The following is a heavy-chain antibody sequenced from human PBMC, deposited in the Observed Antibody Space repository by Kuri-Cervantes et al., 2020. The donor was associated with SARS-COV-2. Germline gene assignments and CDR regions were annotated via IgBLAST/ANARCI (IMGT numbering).Heavy chain of an antibody. J-gene: IGHJ4*02. Sequence: SETLSLTCTVSGGSISSSSYYWGWIRQPPGKGLEWIGSIYHSGRTNYNPYLKSRVTISVDTSKNQFSLKLSSVTAADTAVYYCARGTSTFRVITTPFDYWGQGTLVTVSS. V-gene: IGHV4-39*07. CDR2: IYHSGRT. CDR3: ARGTSTFRVITTPFDY. CDR1: GGSISSSSYY. D-gene: IGHD3-22*01.